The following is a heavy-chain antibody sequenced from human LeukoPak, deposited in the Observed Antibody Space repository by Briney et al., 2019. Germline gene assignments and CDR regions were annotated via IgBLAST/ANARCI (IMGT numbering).Heavy chain of an antibody. CDR2: ISGSGGST. CDR1: GYSFTSYW. D-gene: IGHD4-17*01. V-gene: IGHV3-23*01. J-gene: IGHJ4*02. CDR3: VRDQDYAFDY. Sequence: GESLKISCKGSGYSFTSYWIGWVRQMPGKGLEWVSAISGSGGSTYYADSVKGRFSISRDNAKSSLSLQMNSLRDEDTAVYYCVRDQDYAFDYWGQGTLVTVSS.